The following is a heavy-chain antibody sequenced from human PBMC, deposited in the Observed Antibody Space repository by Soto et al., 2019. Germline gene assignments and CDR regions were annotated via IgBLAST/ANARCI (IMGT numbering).Heavy chain of an antibody. CDR1: EFTFSNYA. D-gene: IGHD4-17*01. J-gene: IGHJ5*02. Sequence: EVQLLESGGGLVQPGGSLRLSCAASEFTFSNYAMSWVRQAPGKGLEWVSTISHGGVSTYYADSVNGRFTISRDNSKNTLYLQMNSLRAEDTALYYCAKEYSDHGPPWFDPWGQGTLVTVSS. V-gene: IGHV3-23*01. CDR3: AKEYSDHGPPWFDP. CDR2: ISHGGVST.